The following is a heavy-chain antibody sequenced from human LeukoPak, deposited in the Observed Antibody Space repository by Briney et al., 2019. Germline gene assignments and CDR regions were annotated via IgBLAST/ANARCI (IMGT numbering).Heavy chain of an antibody. J-gene: IGHJ4*02. CDR1: GYTFTRYE. Sequence: ASVKVSCKASGYTFTRYEMNWVRQAPGQGLEWMGWINTNTGNPTYAQDFTGRFVFSLDTSVSTAYLQISSLKAEDTAVYYCARDLNYYGSGYLRDWGQGTLVTVSS. V-gene: IGHV7-4-1*02. CDR3: ARDLNYYGSGYLRD. CDR2: INTNTGNP. D-gene: IGHD3-10*01.